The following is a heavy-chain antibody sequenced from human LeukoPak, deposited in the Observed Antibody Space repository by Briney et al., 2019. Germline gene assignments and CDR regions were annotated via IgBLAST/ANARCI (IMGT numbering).Heavy chain of an antibody. V-gene: IGHV4-59*08. J-gene: IGHJ4*02. Sequence: PSETLSLTCTVSGGSISSYYWSWIRQPPGKGLEWIGYIYYSGSTNYNPSLKSRVTISVDTSKNQFSLKLSSVTAADTAVYYCARLVWFDHTHFDYWGQGTLVTVSS. CDR1: GGSISSYY. CDR2: IYYSGST. D-gene: IGHD3-10*01. CDR3: ARLVWFDHTHFDY.